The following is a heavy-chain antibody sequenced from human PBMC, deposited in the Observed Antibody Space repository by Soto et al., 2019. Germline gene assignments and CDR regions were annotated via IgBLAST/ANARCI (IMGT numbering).Heavy chain of an antibody. CDR2: IYSGAGT. Sequence: ESGGGLVQPGGSLRLSCAASGFNVSSTSMSWVRQAPGKGLEWVSVIYSGAGTHYAGSVKGRFTISRDTSKNTLYLQMNSLRVEETAVYYCAREGSGSSTSFAYWGQGTLVNVSS. V-gene: IGHV3-66*01. CDR1: GFNVSSTS. CDR3: AREGSGSSTSFAY. J-gene: IGHJ4*02. D-gene: IGHD2-2*01.